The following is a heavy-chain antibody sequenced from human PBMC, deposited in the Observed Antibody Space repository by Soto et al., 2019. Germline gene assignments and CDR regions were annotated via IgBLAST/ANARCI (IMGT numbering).Heavy chain of an antibody. CDR2: IYYSGNT. CDR3: ARLKGYYDRSGYYCDY. Sequence: PSETLSLTCTVSGGSISSSSYYWGWIRQPPGKGLEWIGSIYYSGNTYYKPSLKSRVTISVDTSKNQFSLKLSSVTAADTAVYYCARLKGYYDRSGYYCDYWGQGTLVTVS. J-gene: IGHJ4*02. D-gene: IGHD3-22*01. CDR1: GGSISSSSYY. V-gene: IGHV4-39*01.